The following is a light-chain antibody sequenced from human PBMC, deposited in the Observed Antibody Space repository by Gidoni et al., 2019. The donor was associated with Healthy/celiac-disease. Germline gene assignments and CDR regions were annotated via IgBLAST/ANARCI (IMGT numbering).Light chain of an antibody. CDR2: AAS. CDR3: QQSYSTPYT. J-gene: IGKJ2*01. V-gene: IGKV1-39*01. CDR1: QSISSY. Sequence: DIQMTQSPSSLSASVGDSVTITCRASQSISSYLNWYQQKPGKSPKLLIYAASSLQSGVPSRFSGSGSGTGFTLTISSLQPEDFATYYCQQSYSTPYTFGQGTKLEIK.